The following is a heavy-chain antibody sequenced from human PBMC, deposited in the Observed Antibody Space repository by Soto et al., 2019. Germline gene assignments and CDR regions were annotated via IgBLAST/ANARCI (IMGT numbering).Heavy chain of an antibody. J-gene: IGHJ3*02. CDR2: INPNGGST. V-gene: IGHV1-46*01. CDR3: ARAPVPSDAGPVRYPADI. CDR1: GYTFTTYY. D-gene: IGHD2-2*02. Sequence: QVRLVQSGADMKKPGASVTVSCRASGYTFTTYYLHWVRQAPGQGLEWMGIINPNGGSTTYSQHFQGRLTLTRDTSATTVYMELTGLTFADTAVYFCARAPVPSDAGPVRYPADIWGQGTLVTISS.